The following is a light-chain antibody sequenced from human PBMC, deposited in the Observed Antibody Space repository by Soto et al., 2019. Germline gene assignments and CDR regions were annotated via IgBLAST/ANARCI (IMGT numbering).Light chain of an antibody. CDR2: SNN. V-gene: IGLV1-44*01. CDR3: ASWDASLNAVV. CDR1: NSNIGSNT. Sequence: QSVLTQPPSASGTPGQRVTISCSGSNSNIGSNTVNWYQQLPGTAPKLLIYSNNLRPSGVPDRFSGSKSGTSAALAISGLQSEDEADDHCASWDASLNAVVFGGGTKLTVL. J-gene: IGLJ2*01.